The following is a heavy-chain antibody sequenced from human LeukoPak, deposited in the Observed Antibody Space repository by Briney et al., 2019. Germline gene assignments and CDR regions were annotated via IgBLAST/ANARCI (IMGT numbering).Heavy chain of an antibody. CDR2: IYYSGST. Sequence: SGTLSLTCAVSGGSISSSNWWSWVRQPPGKGLEWIGYIYYSGSTNYNPSLKSRVTISVDTSKNQFSLKLSSVTAADTAVYYCARARSGSYSPGSGYYYYMDVWGKGTTVTISS. CDR3: ARARSGSYSPGSGYYYYMDV. CDR1: GGSISSSNW. V-gene: IGHV4-4*02. J-gene: IGHJ6*03. D-gene: IGHD1-26*01.